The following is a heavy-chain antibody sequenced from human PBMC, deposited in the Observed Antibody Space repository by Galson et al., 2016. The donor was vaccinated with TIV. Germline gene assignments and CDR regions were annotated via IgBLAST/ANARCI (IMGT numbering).Heavy chain of an antibody. Sequence: SLRLSCAASGFTFSNSAMTWVRQAPGKGLEWVSVISNTCGSTNYADSVKGRFTISRDNSKNTLYLQMNILRAEDTATYYCAKVAGKDGYRDRLDYWGQGTLVTVSP. V-gene: IGHV3-23*01. CDR1: GFTFSNSA. CDR3: AKVAGKDGYRDRLDY. D-gene: IGHD5-24*01. J-gene: IGHJ4*02. CDR2: ISNTCGST.